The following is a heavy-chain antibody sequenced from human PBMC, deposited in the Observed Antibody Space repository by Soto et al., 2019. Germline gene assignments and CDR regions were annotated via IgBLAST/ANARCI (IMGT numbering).Heavy chain of an antibody. CDR2: MNPNSGNT. V-gene: IGHV1-8*01. J-gene: IGHJ6*03. CDR1: GYTFTSYD. Sequence: ASVKVSCKASGYTFTSYDINWVRQATGQGLEWMGWMNPNSGNTGYAQKFQGRVTMNRNTSISTAYMELSSLRSEDTAVYYCAREGEGYCSSTSCPGPDSYYYYMDVWGKGTTVTVSS. D-gene: IGHD2-2*01. CDR3: AREGEGYCSSTSCPGPDSYYYYMDV.